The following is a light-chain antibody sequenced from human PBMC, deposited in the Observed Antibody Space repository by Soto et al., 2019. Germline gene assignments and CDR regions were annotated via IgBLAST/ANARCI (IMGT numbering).Light chain of an antibody. CDR2: DAS. CDR3: QQRSNWLLT. V-gene: IGKV3-11*01. J-gene: IGKJ5*01. CDR1: QSVSSY. Sequence: EIALTQSPATLSLSPGERATLSCRASQSVSSYLAWYQQKPGQAPRLLIYDASNRATGIPARFSGSGSETDFTLTISSLEPEDFAAYYCQQRSNWLLTFGQGTRLENK.